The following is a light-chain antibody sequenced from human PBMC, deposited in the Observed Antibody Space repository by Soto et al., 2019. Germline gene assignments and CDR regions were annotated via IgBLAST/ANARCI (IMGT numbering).Light chain of an antibody. V-gene: IGKV3-15*01. CDR1: QSVTTY. CDR2: GAS. J-gene: IGKJ1*01. CDR3: QQYNDWPLT. Sequence: EIVLTQSPASLSLSPGEGATLSCRASQSVTTYLAWYQQKPGQAPRLLIYGASTRATGIPARFSGSGSGTEFTLTISSLQSEDFAVYYCQQYNDWPLTFGQGTKVDIK.